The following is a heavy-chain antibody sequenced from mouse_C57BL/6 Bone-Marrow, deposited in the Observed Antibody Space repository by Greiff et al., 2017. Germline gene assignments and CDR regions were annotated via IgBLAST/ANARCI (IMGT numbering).Heavy chain of an antibody. J-gene: IGHJ4*01. D-gene: IGHD3-2*02. CDR3: ARRWRQLRLRDAMDY. Sequence: QVQLKESGAELAKPGASVKLSCKASGYTFTSYWLHWVKQWPGQGLEWIGYINPSSGYTKYNQKFKDKATLTADKSSSTAYIQLSSLTYEDSAVYYCARRWRQLRLRDAMDYWGQGTSVTVSS. CDR2: INPSSGYT. V-gene: IGHV1-7*01. CDR1: GYTFTSYW.